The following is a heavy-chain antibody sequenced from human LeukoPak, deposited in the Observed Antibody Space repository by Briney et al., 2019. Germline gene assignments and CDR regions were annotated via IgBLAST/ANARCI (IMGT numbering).Heavy chain of an antibody. CDR3: ARTRVGFSSLPEY. CDR2: IGRAGDTT. Sequence: GGSLRLSCTASGLSFSSFAIHWVRQAPGKGLEYVSGIGRAGDTTYYADSVKGRFTISRDNSRNTLFLQMGSLGTEDMAVYCCARTRVGFSSLPEYWGQGTLVTVSS. D-gene: IGHD2-2*01. J-gene: IGHJ4*02. V-gene: IGHV3-64*02. CDR1: GLSFSSFA.